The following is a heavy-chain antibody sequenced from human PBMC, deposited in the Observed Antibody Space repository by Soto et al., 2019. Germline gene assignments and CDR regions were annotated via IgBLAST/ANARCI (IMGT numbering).Heavy chain of an antibody. CDR3: ARVVRTGALWFDT. CDR2: ISAYNGNT. V-gene: IGHV1-18*01. CDR1: GSTFTSYG. Sequence: ASVKVSCKASGSTFTSYGLSWVRQAPGQGLEWMGWISAYNGNTNYAQKLQGRVTMTTDTSTSTAYMELRSLRSDDTAVDYCARVVRTGALWFDTWGQGTLVTVSS. D-gene: IGHD1-26*01. J-gene: IGHJ5*02.